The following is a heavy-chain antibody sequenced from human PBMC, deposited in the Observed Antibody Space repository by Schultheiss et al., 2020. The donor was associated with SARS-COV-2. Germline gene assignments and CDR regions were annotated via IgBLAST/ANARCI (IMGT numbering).Heavy chain of an antibody. D-gene: IGHD6-6*01. CDR3: ASSRQGGYYYYGMDV. CDR1: GYSFTSYW. J-gene: IGHJ6*02. Sequence: GESLKISCKGSGYSFTSYWIGWVRQMPGKRLEWMGIIYPGDSDTRYSPSFQGQVTISADKSISTAYLQWSSLKASDTAMYYCASSRQGGYYYYGMDVWGQGTTVTVSS. V-gene: IGHV5-51*01. CDR2: IYPGDSDT.